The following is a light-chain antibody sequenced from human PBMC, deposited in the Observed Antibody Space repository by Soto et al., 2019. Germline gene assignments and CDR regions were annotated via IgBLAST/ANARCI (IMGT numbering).Light chain of an antibody. CDR2: GAS. J-gene: IGKJ5*01. V-gene: IGKV3D-15*01. Sequence: EIVMTQSPATLSVSPGERATLSFSASQSVSSNLAWYQQKPGQAPRLLIYGASTWATGVPPRFTGSGSGTEFTLTISSLQSEDFAVYYCQQYNNWPPITFGQGTRLEIK. CDR1: QSVSSN. CDR3: QQYNNWPPIT.